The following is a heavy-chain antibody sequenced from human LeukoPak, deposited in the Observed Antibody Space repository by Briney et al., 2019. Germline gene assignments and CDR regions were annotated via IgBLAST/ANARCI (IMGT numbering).Heavy chain of an antibody. CDR1: GGSISSYY. J-gene: IGHJ6*03. CDR2: IYTSGST. V-gene: IGHV4-4*09. D-gene: IGHD6-6*01. Sequence: SETLSLTCTVSGGSISSYYWSWIRQPPGKGLEWIGYIYTSGSTNYNPSLKSRVTISVDTSKNQFSLKLSSVTAADTAVYYCARHLFDSSSSGYMDVWGKGTTVTVSS. CDR3: ARHLFDSSSSGYMDV.